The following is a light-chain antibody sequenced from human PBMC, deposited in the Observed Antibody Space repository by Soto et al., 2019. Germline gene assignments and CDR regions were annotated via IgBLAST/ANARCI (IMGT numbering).Light chain of an antibody. V-gene: IGKV3-20*01. CDR2: GAA. CDR3: QQYEKPTIT. Sequence: VMTKSPGTLSLSPGERATLTCMARQRLXDTCLAWDLQKPGQPPPLLXAGAASKATDVPARFSGSGSATELPPTISRMESEDFCTYYCQQYEKPTITFGGGTKV. CDR1: QRLXDTC. J-gene: IGKJ4*01.